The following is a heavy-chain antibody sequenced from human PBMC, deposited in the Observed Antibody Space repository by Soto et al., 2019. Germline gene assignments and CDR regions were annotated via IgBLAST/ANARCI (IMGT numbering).Heavy chain of an antibody. Sequence: GGSLRLSCAAPGFTFSNYWMSWVRQAPGKGLEWVANIKQDGSESNYADSVKGRFTISRDNVENSLYLQMTSLRAEDTAVYYCASARHIGPWGQGTLVTVSS. CDR2: IKQDGSES. J-gene: IGHJ5*02. D-gene: IGHD2-21*01. V-gene: IGHV3-7*01. CDR1: GFTFSNYW. CDR3: ASARHIGP.